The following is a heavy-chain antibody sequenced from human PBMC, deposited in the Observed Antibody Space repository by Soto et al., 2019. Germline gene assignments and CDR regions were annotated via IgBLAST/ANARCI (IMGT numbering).Heavy chain of an antibody. CDR1: GDSVSSNSAA. Sequence: KQSQTLSLTCAISGDSVSSNSAAWNWIRQSPSRGLEWLGRTYYRSKWYNDYAVSVKSRITINPDTSKNQFSLQLNSVTPEDTAVYYCARDLIAARPYYYYYMDVWGKGTTVTVSS. V-gene: IGHV6-1*01. J-gene: IGHJ6*03. D-gene: IGHD6-6*01. CDR2: TYYRSKWYN. CDR3: ARDLIAARPYYYYYMDV.